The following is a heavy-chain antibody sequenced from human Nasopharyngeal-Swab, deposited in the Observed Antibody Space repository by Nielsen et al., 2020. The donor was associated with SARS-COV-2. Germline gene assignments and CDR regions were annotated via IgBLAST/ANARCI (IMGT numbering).Heavy chain of an antibody. J-gene: IGHJ4*02. Sequence: GVLKISCAASGFIFSSCAMSWVRQAPGKGLEWVSVIYSGGSSTYYADSVKGRFTISRDNSKNTLYLQMNSLRADDTAVYYCAKDRGGATVYWGQGTQVTVSS. CDR2: IYSGGSST. D-gene: IGHD1-26*01. V-gene: IGHV3-23*03. CDR3: AKDRGGATVY. CDR1: GFIFSSCA.